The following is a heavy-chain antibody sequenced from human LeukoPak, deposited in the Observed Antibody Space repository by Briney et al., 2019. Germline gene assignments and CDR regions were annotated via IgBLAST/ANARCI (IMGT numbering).Heavy chain of an antibody. CDR3: AREGAGYRGYDYDYFYAMDV. CDR1: GFTFSSYA. J-gene: IGHJ6*02. CDR2: ISGSGGST. Sequence: GGSLRLSCAASGFTFSSYAMSWVRQAPGKGLEWVSAISGSGGSTYYADSVKGRFTISRDNSKNTLYLQMSSLRAEDTALYYCAREGAGYRGYDYDYFYAMDVWGQGTTVTVSS. V-gene: IGHV3-23*01. D-gene: IGHD5-12*01.